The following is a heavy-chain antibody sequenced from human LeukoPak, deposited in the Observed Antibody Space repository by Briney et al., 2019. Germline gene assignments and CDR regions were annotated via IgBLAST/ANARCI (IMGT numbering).Heavy chain of an antibody. CDR2: MNPNSGNT. D-gene: IGHD3-3*01. CDR1: GYTFTSYD. V-gene: IGHV1-8*01. Sequence: ASVKVSCKASGYTFTSYDINWVRQAPGQGLEWMGWMNPNSGNTGYAQKFQGRVTMTRNTSISTAYMELSSLRSEDTAVYYCARPPYDFWSGYYSAGYYYGMDVWGQGTTVTVSS. CDR3: ARPPYDFWSGYYSAGYYYGMDV. J-gene: IGHJ6*02.